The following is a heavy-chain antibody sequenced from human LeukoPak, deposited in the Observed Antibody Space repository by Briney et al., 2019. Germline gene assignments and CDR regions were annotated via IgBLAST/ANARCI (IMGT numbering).Heavy chain of an antibody. CDR1: GFTFSSYA. J-gene: IGHJ4*02. V-gene: IGHV3-21*01. CDR2: ISSSSSYI. CDR3: TTVWVAAGGAIDY. Sequence: NPGGSLRLSCAASGFTFSSYAMSWVRQAPGKGLEWVSSISSSSSYIYYADSVKGRFTISRDNAKNSLYLQMNSLRAEDTAVYYCTTVWVAAGGAIDYWGQGTLVTVSS. D-gene: IGHD6-13*01.